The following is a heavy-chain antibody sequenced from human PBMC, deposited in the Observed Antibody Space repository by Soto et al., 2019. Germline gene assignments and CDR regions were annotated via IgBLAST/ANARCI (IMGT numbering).Heavy chain of an antibody. CDR3: ATGGRGYSSAPRFYFEY. Sequence: QVQLVQYGAEVKKPGSSVKVSCQASGGIFSSNAISWVRQAPGQGLEWMGGILPIFDTTHYAQKFQGRVTITADESTSTAYMELSSLKSDDTALYYWATGGRGYSSAPRFYFEYWGQGTLVTVSS. D-gene: IGHD5-18*01. V-gene: IGHV1-69*01. CDR1: GGIFSSNA. J-gene: IGHJ4*02. CDR2: ILPIFDTT.